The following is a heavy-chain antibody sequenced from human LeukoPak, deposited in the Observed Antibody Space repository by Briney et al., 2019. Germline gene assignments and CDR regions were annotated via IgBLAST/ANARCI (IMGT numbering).Heavy chain of an antibody. CDR3: ARGVLAGYDSSGYPFYNWFDP. CDR2: INPNSGGT. V-gene: IGHV1-2*02. J-gene: IGHJ5*02. Sequence: ASVKVSCKTSGYTFTDYYMHWVRQAPGQGLEWMGWINPNSGGTNYADKFQGRATMTRDTSISTAYMELSRLRSDDTAVYYCARGVLAGYDSSGYPFYNWFDPWGQGTLVTVSS. D-gene: IGHD3-22*01. CDR1: GYTFTDYY.